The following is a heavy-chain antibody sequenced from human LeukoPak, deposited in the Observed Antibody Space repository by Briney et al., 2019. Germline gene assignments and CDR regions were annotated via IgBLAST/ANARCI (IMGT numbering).Heavy chain of an antibody. D-gene: IGHD3-3*01. V-gene: IGHV4-34*01. J-gene: IGHJ6*02. CDR1: GGSFSGYY. CDR3: ARRTSLRFLEWPYGTDV. CDR2: INHSGST. Sequence: PSETLSLTCVVFGGSFSGYYWNWVRQPPGKGPEWIGEINHSGSTNYNPSLKSRVTISVDTSKNQFSLKLSSVTAADTAVYYCARRTSLRFLEWPYGTDVWGQGTTVTVSS.